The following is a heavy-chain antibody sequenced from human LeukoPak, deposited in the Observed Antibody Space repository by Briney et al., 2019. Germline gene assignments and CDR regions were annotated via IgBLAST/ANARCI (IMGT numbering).Heavy chain of an antibody. CDR1: GGSFSGYY. CDR2: INHSGST. Sequence: PSETLSLTCAVYGGSFSGYYWSWIRQPPGKGLEWIGEINHSGSTNYNPSLKSRVTISVDTSKNQFSLKLSSVTAADTAVYYCARARSRVIVNWGQGTLVTVSS. V-gene: IGHV4-34*01. CDR3: ARARSRVIVN. J-gene: IGHJ4*02. D-gene: IGHD3-10*01.